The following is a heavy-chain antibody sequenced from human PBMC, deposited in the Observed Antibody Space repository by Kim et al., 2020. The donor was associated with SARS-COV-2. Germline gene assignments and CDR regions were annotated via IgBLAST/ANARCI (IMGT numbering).Heavy chain of an antibody. Sequence: SETLSLTCAVSGGSISSSNWWSWVRQPPGKGLEGIGESDHSGSTNYNPSLKSRVTISVDKSKNQFSLKLSCVTAADTAVYYCARDRHPRVKRGYSGSGTNWYDPWGQGTLVTVSS. J-gene: IGHJ5*02. CDR2: SDHSGST. D-gene: IGHD5-12*01. CDR3: ARDRHPRVKRGYSGSGTNWYDP. V-gene: IGHV4-4*02. CDR1: GGSISSSNW.